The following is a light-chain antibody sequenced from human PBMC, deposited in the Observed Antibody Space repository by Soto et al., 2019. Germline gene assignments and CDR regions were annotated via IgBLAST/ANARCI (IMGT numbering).Light chain of an antibody. CDR1: NSDVDIYNF. J-gene: IGLJ1*01. V-gene: IGLV2-14*01. Sequence: QSALTQPASVSGSPGQSITISCTGTNSDVDIYNFVSRYQQYPGKAPKLMIYDVSNRPSGVSNRFAGSKSGNTASLNLCGLQAEDEADYYCNSYTSSSTLYVFGTGTKLTVL. CDR2: DVS. CDR3: NSYTSSSTLYV.